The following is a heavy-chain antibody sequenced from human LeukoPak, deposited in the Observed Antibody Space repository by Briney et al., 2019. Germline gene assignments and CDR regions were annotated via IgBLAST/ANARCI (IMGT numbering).Heavy chain of an antibody. V-gene: IGHV1-18*01. CDR3: ARGRDDFWSGYYAD. Sequence: ASVKVSCKASGGTFSSYAISWVRQAPGQGLEWMGWISAYNGNTNYAHKLQGRVTLTTDTSTSTAYMELMSLRSDDTAVYYCARGRDDFWSGYYADWGQGTLVTVSS. J-gene: IGHJ4*02. CDR2: ISAYNGNT. D-gene: IGHD3-3*01. CDR1: GGTFSSYA.